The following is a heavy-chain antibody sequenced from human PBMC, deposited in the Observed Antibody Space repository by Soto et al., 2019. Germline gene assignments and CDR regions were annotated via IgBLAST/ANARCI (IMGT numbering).Heavy chain of an antibody. J-gene: IGHJ4*02. CDR2: INHIGST. CDR1: GGSFSSYY. CDR3: ASVWSKPPAAMLNYHDF. V-gene: IGHV4-34*01. Sequence: SETLSLTCAGYGGSFSSYYWVWIRQPPGKGLEWVRQINHIGSTSYNPSLKSRLSISVDTSKSQFSLRLRSVTAADTAVYFCASVWSKPPAAMLNYHDFWGQGTPVIVSS. D-gene: IGHD2-2*01.